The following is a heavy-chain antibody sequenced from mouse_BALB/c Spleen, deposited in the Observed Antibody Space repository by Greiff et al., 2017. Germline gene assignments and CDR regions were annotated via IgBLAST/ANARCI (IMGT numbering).Heavy chain of an antibody. CDR1: GFTFSSYT. J-gene: IGHJ2*01. CDR2: ISSGGSST. CDR3: TREDYDANFDY. D-gene: IGHD2-3*01. V-gene: IGHV5-6-4*01. Sequence: EVKLMESGGGLVKPGGSLKLSCAASGFTFSSYTMSWVRQTPEKRLEWVATISSGGSSTYYPDSVKGRFTISRDNAKNTLYLHMSSLKSEDTAMYYCTREDYDANFDYWGEGTTLTVSS.